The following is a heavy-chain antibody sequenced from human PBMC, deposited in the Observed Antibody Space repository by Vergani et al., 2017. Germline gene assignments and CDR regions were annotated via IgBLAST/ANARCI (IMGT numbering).Heavy chain of an antibody. CDR1: GFTFSDYY. D-gene: IGHD2-15*01. Sequence: QVQLVESGGGLVKPGGSLRLSCAASGFTFSDYYMSWIRQAPGKGLEWVSYISSSSSYKNYADSVKGRFTISRDNAKNSLYLQMNSLRAEDTAVYYCAREPIVVVVAATPNYYYYGMDVWGQGTTVTVSS. CDR2: ISSSSSYK. J-gene: IGHJ6*02. V-gene: IGHV3-11*06. CDR3: AREPIVVVVAATPNYYYYGMDV.